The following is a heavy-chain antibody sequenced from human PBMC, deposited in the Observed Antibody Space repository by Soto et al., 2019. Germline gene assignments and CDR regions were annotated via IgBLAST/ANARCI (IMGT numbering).Heavy chain of an antibody. J-gene: IGHJ6*02. V-gene: IGHV4-4*07. CDR2: VYARGAT. CDR3: ASGGELPPGSGWHGMDV. D-gene: IGHD1-26*01. Sequence: SETLSLTCSVSGASITSHYWNWIRQSAGEGLQWIGRVYARGATNYNPSLKSRVTISGDTSKNQFSLKLTSVTAADTAVYYCASGGELPPGSGWHGMDVWGQGTTVTVSS. CDR1: GASITSHY.